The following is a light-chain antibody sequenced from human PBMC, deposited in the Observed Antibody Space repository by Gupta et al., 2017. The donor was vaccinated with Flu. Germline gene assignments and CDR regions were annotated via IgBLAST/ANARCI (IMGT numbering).Light chain of an antibody. CDR1: SSNIGNNY. J-gene: IGLJ1*01. CDR2: DND. V-gene: IGLV1-51*01. CDR3: GTWDTSLSVYV. Sequence: KVTISCSGSSSNIGNNYVSWYQQLPGTAPKLLIYDNDKRPSGIPDRFSGSKSGTSATLGITGLQTGDEADYYCGTWDTSLSVYVFATGTRFTVL.